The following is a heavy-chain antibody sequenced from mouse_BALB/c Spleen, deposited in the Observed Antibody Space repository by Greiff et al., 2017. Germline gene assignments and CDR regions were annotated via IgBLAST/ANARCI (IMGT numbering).Heavy chain of an antibody. Sequence: EVMLVESGGGLVQPGGSRKLSCAASGFTFSSFGMHWVRQAPEKGLEWVAYISSGSSTIYYADTVKGRFTISRDNPKNTLFLQMTSLRSEDTAMYYCAREYGNSPFAYWGQGTLVTVSA. CDR1: GFTFSSFG. CDR3: AREYGNSPFAY. CDR2: ISSGSSTI. V-gene: IGHV5-17*02. D-gene: IGHD2-10*02. J-gene: IGHJ3*01.